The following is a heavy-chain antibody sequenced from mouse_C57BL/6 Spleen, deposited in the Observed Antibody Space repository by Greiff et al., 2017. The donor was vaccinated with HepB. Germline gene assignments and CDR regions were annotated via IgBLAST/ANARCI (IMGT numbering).Heavy chain of an antibody. CDR3: ARCPRQLQANLDD. CDR1: GYTFTSYW. CDR2: IDPNSGGT. D-gene: IGHD3-2*01. V-gene: IGHV1-72*01. Sequence: VQLQQPGAELVKPGASVKLSCKASGYTFTSYWMHWVKQRPGRGLEWIGRIDPNSGGTKYNEKFKSKATLTVDKPSSTAYMQLSSLTSEDSAVYDCARCPRQLQANLDDWGQGTTLTVSS. J-gene: IGHJ2*01.